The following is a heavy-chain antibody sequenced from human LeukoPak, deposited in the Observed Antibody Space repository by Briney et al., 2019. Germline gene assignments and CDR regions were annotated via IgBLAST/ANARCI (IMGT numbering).Heavy chain of an antibody. Sequence: GGSLRLSCAASGFTFSTCAMTWVRQAPGKGLEWVSGVSGSGSSTYYADPVKGRFTISRDNSNNTLYLQMNSLRADDTAVYYCAKGSLVDIVATTLFAFWGQGTLVTVSS. CDR1: GFTFSTCA. CDR3: AKGSLVDIVATTLFAF. D-gene: IGHD5-12*01. V-gene: IGHV3-23*01. J-gene: IGHJ4*02. CDR2: VSGSGSST.